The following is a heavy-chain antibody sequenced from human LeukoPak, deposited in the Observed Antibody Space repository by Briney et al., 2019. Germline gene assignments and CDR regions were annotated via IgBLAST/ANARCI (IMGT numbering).Heavy chain of an antibody. CDR3: AKGHSLGGFDY. V-gene: IGHV3-23*01. CDR1: AFTFSSHA. D-gene: IGHD6-13*01. J-gene: IGHJ4*02. Sequence: PGGSLRLSCAASAFTFSSHAMSWVRQAPGKGLEWVSAISGSGGSTYYADSVKGRFTISRDNSKNTLYPLMNSLRAEDTAVYYCAKGHSLGGFDYWGQGTLVTVSS. CDR2: ISGSGGST.